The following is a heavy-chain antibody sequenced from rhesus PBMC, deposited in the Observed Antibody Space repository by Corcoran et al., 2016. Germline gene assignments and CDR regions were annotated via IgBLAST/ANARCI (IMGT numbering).Heavy chain of an antibody. CDR3: TRVDWAAAGTWYFDL. CDR1: GFTFSSYD. Sequence: EVQLVESGGGLVQPGGSLRLSCAASGFTFSSYDMSWVRQAPGKGLEWVSYISYTGKTKSYVDSVKGLFTISRDNAKNSLSLQMSSLRAEDTAVYYCTRVDWAAAGTWYFDLWGPGTPITISS. D-gene: IGHD6-31*01. V-gene: IGHV3-136*01. J-gene: IGHJ2*01. CDR2: ISYTGKTK.